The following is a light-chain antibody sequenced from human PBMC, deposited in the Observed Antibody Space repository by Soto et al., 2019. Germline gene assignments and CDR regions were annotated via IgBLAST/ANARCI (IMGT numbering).Light chain of an antibody. CDR2: DVT. Sequence: QSVLTQPRSVSGSPGQSVTISCTGTSSDVGGYNYVSWYQQHPGKAPRLMIYDVTQRPSGVPDRFSGSKSGNTASLIISGLQAEDEADYYCCSYAGSYFFVFGTGTKVTVL. CDR1: SSDVGGYNY. CDR3: CSYAGSYFFV. J-gene: IGLJ1*01. V-gene: IGLV2-11*01.